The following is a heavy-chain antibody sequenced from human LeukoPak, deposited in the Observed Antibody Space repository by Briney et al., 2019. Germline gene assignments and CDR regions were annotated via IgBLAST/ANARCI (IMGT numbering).Heavy chain of an antibody. Sequence: GGSLRLSCAASRFTLRYYWMHWVRQVPGKGLVRVSRINKDGTTTDYADSVKGRFTISRDNAKNTLFLQMTSLRLEDTAIYYCVRDWFSEGSAAFDSWGQGTLVTVSS. J-gene: IGHJ4*02. CDR1: RFTLRYYW. CDR3: VRDWFSEGSAAFDS. V-gene: IGHV3-74*01. D-gene: IGHD1-26*01. CDR2: INKDGTTT.